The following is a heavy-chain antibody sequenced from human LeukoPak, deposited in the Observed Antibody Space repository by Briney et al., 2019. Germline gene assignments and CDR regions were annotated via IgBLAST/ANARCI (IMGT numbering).Heavy chain of an antibody. J-gene: IGHJ5*02. D-gene: IGHD1-7*01. CDR2: IYYSGST. V-gene: IGHV4-59*01. CDR1: GGSISSYY. Sequence: SETLSLTCTVSGGSISSYYWSWIRQPPGKGLEWIGYIYYSGSTNYNPSLKSRVTMSVDTSRNQFFLRLSSVTAADTAVYYCARALELGWFDPWGQGTLVTVSS. CDR3: ARALELGWFDP.